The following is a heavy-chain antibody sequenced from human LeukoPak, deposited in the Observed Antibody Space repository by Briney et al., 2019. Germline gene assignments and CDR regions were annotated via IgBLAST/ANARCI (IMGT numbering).Heavy chain of an antibody. D-gene: IGHD2-21*02. Sequence: GGSLRLSCTASGFTFSAYAMMWVRQAPGKGPEWVSAIRGGGGSEFYADPVKGRFTISRDNSKNTLFLQMNNLRPEDTAVYYCGRDPNGDCIGAFDMWGPGTMVTVSS. CDR2: IRGGGGSE. V-gene: IGHV3-23*01. J-gene: IGHJ3*02. CDR3: GRDPNGDCIGAFDM. CDR1: GFTFSAYA.